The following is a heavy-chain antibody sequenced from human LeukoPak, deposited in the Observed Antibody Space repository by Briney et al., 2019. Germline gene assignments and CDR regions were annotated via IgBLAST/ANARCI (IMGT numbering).Heavy chain of an antibody. Sequence: SETLSFTCTVAGGSISSYYWSWIRQPPGKGLEWNGYIYYSGSTNYNPSLKSPVTISVDTSKNQFSLKLCSVTAADTAVYYCAREAVNWYYDLWSGYHLDYWGQGTLVTVSS. CDR3: AREAVNWYYDLWSGYHLDY. J-gene: IGHJ4*02. CDR2: IYYSGST. V-gene: IGHV4-59*12. D-gene: IGHD3-3*01. CDR1: GGSISSYY.